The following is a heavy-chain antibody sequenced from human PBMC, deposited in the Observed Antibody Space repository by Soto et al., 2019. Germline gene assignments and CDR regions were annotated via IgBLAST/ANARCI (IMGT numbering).Heavy chain of an antibody. Sequence: GASVKVSCKTSGYTFITHGISWVRQAPGQGLEWMGWISAYNGNTNYAQKLQGRVTMTTDSSTSTVYMELRSLRSDDTAVYYCARQAYSSGWKPFDHWGQGTLVTVSS. V-gene: IGHV1-18*01. CDR1: GYTFITHG. CDR2: ISAYNGNT. D-gene: IGHD6-19*01. CDR3: ARQAYSSGWKPFDH. J-gene: IGHJ4*02.